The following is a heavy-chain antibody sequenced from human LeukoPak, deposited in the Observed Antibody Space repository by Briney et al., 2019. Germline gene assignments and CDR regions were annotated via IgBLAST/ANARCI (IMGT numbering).Heavy chain of an antibody. CDR2: TYYRSKWYN. D-gene: IGHD3-22*01. CDR3: ARESVYYDSSGYYPGDRYYCYMDV. Sequence: SQTLSLTCAISGDSVSSNSAAWNWIRQSPSRGLEWLGRTYYRSKWYNDYAVSVKSRITINPDTSKNQFSLQLNSVTPEDTAVYYCARESVYYDSSGYYPGDRYYCYMDVWGKGTTVTVSS. J-gene: IGHJ6*03. V-gene: IGHV6-1*01. CDR1: GDSVSSNSAA.